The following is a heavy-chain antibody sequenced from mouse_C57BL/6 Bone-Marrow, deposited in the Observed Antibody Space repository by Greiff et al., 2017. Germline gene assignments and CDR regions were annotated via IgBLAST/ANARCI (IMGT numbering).Heavy chain of an antibody. V-gene: IGHV14-4*01. CDR3: ATVVHY. CDR1: GFNIKDDY. D-gene: IGHD1-1*01. CDR2: IDPENGDT. J-gene: IGHJ2*01. Sequence: VQLQQSGAELVRPGASVKLSCTASGFNIKDDYMHWVKQRPEQGLEWIGWIDPENGDTEYASKFQGKATITADTSSNTACLQLSSLSSEDTAVYYWATVVHYWYQGNALTVSS.